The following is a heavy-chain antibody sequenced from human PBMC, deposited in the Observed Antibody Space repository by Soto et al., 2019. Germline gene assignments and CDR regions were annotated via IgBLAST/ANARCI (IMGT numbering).Heavy chain of an antibody. J-gene: IGHJ2*01. V-gene: IGHV4-4*07. CDR2: IYSSGST. Sequence: PSETLSLTCTVSGGSISNYYWSWIRQPAGKGLEWIGRIYSSGSTHYHPSLRSRVTMSVDTSKNHSSLKLTSVTAADTAVYYCSRESDSTGYSSTDYWYFDLWGRGTLVTVSS. CDR3: SRESDSTGYSSTDYWYFDL. D-gene: IGHD3-9*01. CDR1: GGSISNYY.